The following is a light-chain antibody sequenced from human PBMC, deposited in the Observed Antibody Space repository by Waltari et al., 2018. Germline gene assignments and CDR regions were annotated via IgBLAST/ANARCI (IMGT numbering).Light chain of an antibody. J-gene: IGLJ2*01. Sequence: QSALTQPASVSGSPGQSITISCTGTSNDVGGYKYVSWYQQHPGKAPKVLIYDVNNRPSGFSNRFSDSKSGNTASLTISGLQAEDEADYFCSSYTSSTSVIFGGGTKVTVL. CDR2: DVN. CDR3: SSYTSSTSVI. V-gene: IGLV2-14*03. CDR1: SNDVGGYKY.